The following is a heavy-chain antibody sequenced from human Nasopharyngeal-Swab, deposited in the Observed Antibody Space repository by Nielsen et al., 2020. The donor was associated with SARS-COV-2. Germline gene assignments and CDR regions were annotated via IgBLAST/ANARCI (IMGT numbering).Heavy chain of an antibody. CDR1: GFTFSSYS. V-gene: IGHV3-21*01. D-gene: IGHD1-26*01. J-gene: IGHJ4*02. CDR2: ISSSGSNK. Sequence: GESLKISCTASGFTFSSYSMNWVRQAPGKGLEWVSSISSSGSNKHCADSVKGRFTISRDNARNSLYLQMNSLRAEDTAVYYCARDRIVGATDFDYWGQGTLVTVSS. CDR3: ARDRIVGATDFDY.